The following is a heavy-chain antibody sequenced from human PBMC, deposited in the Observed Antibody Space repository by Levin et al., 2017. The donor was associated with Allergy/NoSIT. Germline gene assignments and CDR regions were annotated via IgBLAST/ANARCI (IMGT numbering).Heavy chain of an antibody. CDR2: ISWNSGSI. J-gene: IGHJ4*02. CDR1: GFTFDDYA. Sequence: SLKISCAASGFTFDDYAMHWVRQAPGKGLEWVSGISWNSGSIGYADSVKGRFTISRDNAKNSLYLQMNSLRAEDTALYYCAKDIDTAMVGPIDYWGQGTLVTVSS. CDR3: AKDIDTAMVGPIDY. D-gene: IGHD5-18*01. V-gene: IGHV3-9*01.